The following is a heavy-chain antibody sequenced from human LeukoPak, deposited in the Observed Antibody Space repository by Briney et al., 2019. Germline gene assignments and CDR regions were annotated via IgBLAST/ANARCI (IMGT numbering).Heavy chain of an antibody. V-gene: IGHV5-10-1*01. CDR2: IDPTDSYT. CDR1: GYSFRSYW. CDR3: ASSRAGTLKVHNWFDP. Sequence: GESLRISCKGSGYSFRSYWISWVRQMPGKGLEWMGRIDPTDSYTDYSPSFEGHVTISVDRSITTAYLQWSSLKASDTAMYFCASSRAGTLKVHNWFDPWGQRSLVTVSS. J-gene: IGHJ5*02. D-gene: IGHD6-19*01.